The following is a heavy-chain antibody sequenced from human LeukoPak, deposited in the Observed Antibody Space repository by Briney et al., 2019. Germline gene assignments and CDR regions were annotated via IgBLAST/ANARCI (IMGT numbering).Heavy chain of an antibody. CDR3: AKGLGYYDSSGPPSFDY. D-gene: IGHD3-22*01. J-gene: IGHJ4*02. V-gene: IGHV3-23*01. CDR1: GFTFSSYA. Sequence: GGSLRLSCAATGFTFSSYAMSWVGQAPGKGLAWVSAISGSGGSTYYADSVKGRFTISRDNSKNTLYLQMNSLRAEDTAVYYCAKGLGYYDSSGPPSFDYWGQGTLVTVSS. CDR2: ISGSGGST.